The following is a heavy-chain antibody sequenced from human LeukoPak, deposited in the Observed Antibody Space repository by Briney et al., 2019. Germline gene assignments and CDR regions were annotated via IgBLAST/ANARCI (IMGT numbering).Heavy chain of an antibody. J-gene: IGHJ5*02. CDR1: GGSISSYY. CDR3: ARGEGSGSYYSWFDP. Sequence: SSETLSLTCTVSGGSISSYYWSWIRQPPGKGLEWIGYIYYSGSTSYNPSLKSRVTISVDTSKNQFSLKLSSVTAADTAVYYCARGEGSGSYYSWFDPWGQGTLVTVSS. D-gene: IGHD3-10*01. CDR2: IYYSGST. V-gene: IGHV4-59*01.